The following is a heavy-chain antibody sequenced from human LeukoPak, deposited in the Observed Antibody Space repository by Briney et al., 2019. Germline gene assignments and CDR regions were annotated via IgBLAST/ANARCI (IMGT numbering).Heavy chain of an antibody. D-gene: IGHD3-10*01. V-gene: IGHV1-69*05. CDR3: AREAYPYYYGSGSYYKGGYFDY. CDR1: GGTFSSYA. Sequence: SVKVSCKASGGTFSSYAISWVRQAPGQGLEWMGGIIPIFGTANYAQKFQGRVTITTDESTSTAYMELSSLRSEDTAVYYCAREAYPYYYGSGSYYKGGYFDYWGQGTLVTVSS. CDR2: IIPIFGTA. J-gene: IGHJ4*02.